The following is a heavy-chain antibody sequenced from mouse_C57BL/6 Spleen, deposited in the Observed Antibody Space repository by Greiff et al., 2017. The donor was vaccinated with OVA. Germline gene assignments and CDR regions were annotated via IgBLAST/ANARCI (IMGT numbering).Heavy chain of an antibody. CDR3: AREDLYYFDY. Sequence: EVKVVESEGGLVQPGSSMKLSCTASGFTFSDYYMAWVRQVPEKGLEWVANINYDGSSTYYLDSLKSRFIISRDNAKNILYLQMSSLKSEDTATYYCAREDLYYFDYWGQGTTLTVSS. CDR2: INYDGSST. J-gene: IGHJ2*01. V-gene: IGHV5-16*01. CDR1: GFTFSDYY.